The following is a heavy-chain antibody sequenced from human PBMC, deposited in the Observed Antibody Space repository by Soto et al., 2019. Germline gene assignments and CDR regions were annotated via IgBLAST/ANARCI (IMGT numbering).Heavy chain of an antibody. Sequence: QVQLVESGGGVVQPGRSLRLSCAASGFTFSSYGMHWVRQAPGKGLEWVAVISYDGSNKYYADSVKGRFTISRDNSKNSLDLKMNSWRAEETAVYYCAKDMSSSWSHRYYYYNGMDVWGKGTTVTVSS. J-gene: IGHJ6*04. D-gene: IGHD6-13*01. CDR2: ISYDGSNK. V-gene: IGHV3-30*18. CDR3: AKDMSSSWSHRYYYYNGMDV. CDR1: GFTFSSYG.